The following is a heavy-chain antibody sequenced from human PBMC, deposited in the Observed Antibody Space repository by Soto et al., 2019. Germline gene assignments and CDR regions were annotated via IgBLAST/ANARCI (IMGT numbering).Heavy chain of an antibody. CDR3: ARLGHPGH. CDR2: VIPILGTA. V-gene: IGHV1-69*01. J-gene: IGHJ4*02. CDR1: GGSLRNSV. Sequence: QVQLVQSGAEVKKPGSSVKVSCTASGGSLRNSVISWVRQAPAQRLEWMGGVIPILGTANYAQTFKGRVTMTADEATSTAYMDLSSLSPDDTAVYYCARLGHPGHWGPGTLVIVSS.